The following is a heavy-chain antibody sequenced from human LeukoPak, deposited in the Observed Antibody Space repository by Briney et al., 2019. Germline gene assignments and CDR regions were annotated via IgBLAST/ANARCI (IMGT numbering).Heavy chain of an antibody. Sequence: SQTLSLTCTVSGGSISSGGYYWSWIRQHPGKGLEWIGYIYYSGSTYYNPSLKSRVTISVDTSKNQFSLKLSSVTAADTAVYYCVRESYLYDILTGDGMDVWGQGTTVTVSS. CDR1: GGSISSGGYY. D-gene: IGHD3-9*01. J-gene: IGHJ6*02. CDR2: IYYSGST. CDR3: VRESYLYDILTGDGMDV. V-gene: IGHV4-31*03.